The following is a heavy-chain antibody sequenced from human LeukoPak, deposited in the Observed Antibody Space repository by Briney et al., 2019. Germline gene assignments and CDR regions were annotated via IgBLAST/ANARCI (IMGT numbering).Heavy chain of an antibody. D-gene: IGHD3-3*01. CDR1: GFTFSSYW. CDR2: IKQDGSEK. Sequence: GGSLRLSCAASGFTFSSYWMSWVRQAPGKGLEWVANIKQDGSEKYYVDSVKGRFTFSRDNAKNSLYLQMNSLRAEDTAVYYCARVCTIFGVVIMDYFDYWGQGALVTVSS. J-gene: IGHJ4*02. V-gene: IGHV3-7*01. CDR3: ARVCTIFGVVIMDYFDY.